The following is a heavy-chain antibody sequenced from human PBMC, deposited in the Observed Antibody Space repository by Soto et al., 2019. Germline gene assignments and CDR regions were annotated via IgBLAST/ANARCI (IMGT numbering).Heavy chain of an antibody. J-gene: IGHJ4*02. CDR3: ASQEVEPPPYHFDQ. D-gene: IGHD1-1*01. CDR1: GLTFSGYT. V-gene: IGHV3-21*01. Sequence: GGSLRLSCAFSGLTFSGYTMSWVRQAPGKGLEWVSSVSGSGTSIYYADSVKGRFTISGDNSKNSVYLQMDSLTAEDTAVYYCASQEVEPPPYHFDQWGQGTLVPVSS. CDR2: VSGSGTSI.